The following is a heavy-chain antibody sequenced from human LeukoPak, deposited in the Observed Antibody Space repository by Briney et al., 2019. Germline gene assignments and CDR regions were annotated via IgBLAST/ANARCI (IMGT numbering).Heavy chain of an antibody. D-gene: IGHD3-22*01. V-gene: IGHV4-61*01. CDR2: IYYSGST. Sequence: PSETLSLTCTVSGGSVSSGSYYWRWTRQPPGKGLEWNGFIYYSGSTNYNPSLKSRVTISVDTSKHQFSLKLSSVTAADTAVYYCARERVNYYMDVWGKGTTVTVCS. J-gene: IGHJ6*03. CDR3: ARERVNYYMDV. CDR1: GGSVSSGSYY.